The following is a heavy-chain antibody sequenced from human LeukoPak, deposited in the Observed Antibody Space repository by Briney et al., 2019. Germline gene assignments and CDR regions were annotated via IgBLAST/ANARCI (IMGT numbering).Heavy chain of an antibody. CDR3: ARDQGIGDASDI. CDR2: INVILDTA. V-gene: IGHV1-69*04. J-gene: IGHJ3*02. CDR1: GGAFSSYA. Sequence: GASVKVSCKASGGAFSSYAISWVRQAPGQGLEWMGRINVILDTANYAQKFQGRVTITADISTSTSYMELNSLRSEDTAVYYCARDQGIGDASDIWGQGTMVTVSS.